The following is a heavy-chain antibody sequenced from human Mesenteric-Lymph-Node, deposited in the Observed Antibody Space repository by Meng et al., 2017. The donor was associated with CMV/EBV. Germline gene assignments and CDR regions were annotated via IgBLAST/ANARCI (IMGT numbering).Heavy chain of an antibody. CDR2: IYSGGST. Sequence: GESLKISCAASGFTFSSYSMNWVRQAPGKGLEWVSVIYSGGSTYYADSVKGRFTISRDNSKNTLYLQMNSLRAEDTAVYYCARVGQTNWSGYTLGYYYGMDVWGQGTTVTVSS. J-gene: IGHJ6*02. D-gene: IGHD3-3*01. CDR1: GFTFSSYS. CDR3: ARVGQTNWSGYTLGYYYGMDV. V-gene: IGHV3-53*01.